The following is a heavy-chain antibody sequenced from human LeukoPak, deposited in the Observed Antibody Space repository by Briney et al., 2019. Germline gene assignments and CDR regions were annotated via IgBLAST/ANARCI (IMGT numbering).Heavy chain of an antibody. J-gene: IGHJ4*02. CDR1: GYTFTSYG. D-gene: IGHD6-6*01. V-gene: IGHV1-18*01. Sequence: ASVKVSCKASGYTFTSYGIGWVRQAPGQGLEWMGWISAYNGNTNYAQKLQGRVTMTTDTSTSTAYMELRSLRSDGTAVYYCARDESIAVAVYWGQGTLVTVSS. CDR3: ARDESIAVAVY. CDR2: ISAYNGNT.